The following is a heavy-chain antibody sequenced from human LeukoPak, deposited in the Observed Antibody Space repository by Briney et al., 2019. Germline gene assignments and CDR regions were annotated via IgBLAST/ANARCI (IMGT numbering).Heavy chain of an antibody. CDR2: INHSGST. CDR1: GGSFSGYY. V-gene: IGHV4-34*01. J-gene: IGHJ3*02. CDR3: ARSPASLSSWYLPDAFDI. D-gene: IGHD6-13*01. Sequence: PSETLSLTCAVYGGSFSGYYWSWIRQPPGKGLEWIGEINHSGSTNYNPSLKSRVTISVDTSKNQFSLKLSSVTAADTAVYYCARSPASLSSWYLPDAFDIWGQGTMVTVSS.